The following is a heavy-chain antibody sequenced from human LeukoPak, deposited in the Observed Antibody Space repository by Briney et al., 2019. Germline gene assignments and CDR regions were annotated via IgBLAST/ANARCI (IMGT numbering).Heavy chain of an antibody. CDR2: IIPIFGTA. CDR1: GGTFSSYA. J-gene: IGHJ4*02. D-gene: IGHD6-13*01. CDR3: ARGVAAAGWQFDY. Sequence: GASVKVSCKASGGTFSSYAISWVRQAPGQGLEWMGGIIPIFGTANYAQKFQGRVTITADESTSTAYMELSSLRSEDTAVHYCARGVAAAGWQFDYWGQGTLVTVSS. V-gene: IGHV1-69*13.